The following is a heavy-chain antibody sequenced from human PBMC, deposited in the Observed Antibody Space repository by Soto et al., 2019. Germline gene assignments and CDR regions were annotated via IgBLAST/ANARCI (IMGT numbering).Heavy chain of an antibody. D-gene: IGHD6-13*01. J-gene: IGHJ4*02. CDR2: ISSSSSYI. CDR3: ASGGAAVPFDY. Sequence: EVQLVESGGGLVKPGGSLRLSCAASGFTFSSYSMNWVRQAPGKGLEWVSSISSSSSYIYYADSVKGRFTISRDNAKNSLYLQMNSRRAEDTAVYYCASGGAAVPFDYWGQGTLVTVSS. V-gene: IGHV3-21*01. CDR1: GFTFSSYS.